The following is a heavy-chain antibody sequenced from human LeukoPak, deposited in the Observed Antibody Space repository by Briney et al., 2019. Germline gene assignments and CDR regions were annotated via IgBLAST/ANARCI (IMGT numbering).Heavy chain of an antibody. V-gene: IGHV3-30-3*01. J-gene: IGHJ4*02. CDR3: ARDFYSSFDY. D-gene: IGHD6-13*01. CDR1: GFTFSSYA. CDR2: ISYDGSNK. Sequence: PGRSLRLSWAASGFTFSSYAMHWVRQAPGKGLEWVAVISYDGSNKYYADSVKGRFTISRDNSKNTLYLQMNSLRAEDTAVYYCARDFYSSFDYWGQGTLVTVSS.